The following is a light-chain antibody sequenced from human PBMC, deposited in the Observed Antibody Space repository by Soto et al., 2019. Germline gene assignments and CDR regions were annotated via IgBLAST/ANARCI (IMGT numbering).Light chain of an antibody. V-gene: IGLV1-40*01. CDR3: QPYDTTVI. Sequence: QSVLTQPPSVSGAPGQRVTISCTGSSSNIGAGYDVHWYQQLPGTAPKLLIYVNTNRPSGVPDRFSGSKSGTSASLTITGLQAEDEADYYCQPYDTTVIFGGGTKLTVL. CDR1: SSNIGAGYD. J-gene: IGLJ2*01. CDR2: VNT.